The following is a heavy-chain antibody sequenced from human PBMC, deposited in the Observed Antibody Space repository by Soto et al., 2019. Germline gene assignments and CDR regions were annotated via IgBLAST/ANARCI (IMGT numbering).Heavy chain of an antibody. CDR3: ARDYYDSSATGFNDAFDI. CDR2: IYHSGST. CDR1: SASISSSNW. Sequence: PSETLSLTCAVSSASISSSNWWRWVRHPPGKGLEWIGEIYHSGSTNYNPSLKSRVTISVDKSKNQFSLKLSSVTAADTAVYYCARDYYDSSATGFNDAFDIWGQGTMVSVS. D-gene: IGHD3-22*01. J-gene: IGHJ3*02. V-gene: IGHV4-4*02.